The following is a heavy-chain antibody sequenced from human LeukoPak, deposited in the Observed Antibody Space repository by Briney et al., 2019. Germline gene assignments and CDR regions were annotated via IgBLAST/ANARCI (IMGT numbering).Heavy chain of an antibody. Sequence: SETLSLTCTVSGASISSSSYYWGWIRQPPGEGLEWIGSFFYIGSTFYNPSLKSRVAISVDTSKNQFSLKLTSVTAADTAVYYCARQWIQLYAFDIWGQGTMVTVSS. J-gene: IGHJ3*02. CDR3: ARQWIQLYAFDI. V-gene: IGHV4-39*01. D-gene: IGHD5-18*01. CDR1: GASISSSSYY. CDR2: FFYIGST.